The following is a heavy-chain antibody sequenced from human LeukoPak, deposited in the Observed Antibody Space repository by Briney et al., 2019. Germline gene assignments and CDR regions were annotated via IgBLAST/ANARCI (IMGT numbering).Heavy chain of an antibody. V-gene: IGHV4-39*01. CDR3: ARPMVRGVMRDAFDI. Sequence: SETLSLTCTVSGGSISSSSYYWGWIRQPPGKGLEWIGSIYYSGSTYYNPSLKSRVTISVGTSKNQFSLKLSSVTAADTAVYYCARPMVRGVMRDAFDIWGQGTMVTVSS. J-gene: IGHJ3*02. CDR2: IYYSGST. D-gene: IGHD3-10*01. CDR1: GGSISSSSYY.